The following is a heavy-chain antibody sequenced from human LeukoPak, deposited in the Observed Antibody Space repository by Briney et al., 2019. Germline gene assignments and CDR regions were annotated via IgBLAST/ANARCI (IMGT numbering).Heavy chain of an antibody. Sequence: GRSLRLSCAASGFTFSSYGMHWVRQAPGKGLEWVSAISGSGGSTYYADSVKGRFTISRDNSKNTLYLQMNSLRAEDTAVYYCAKDREEKQLSAGGLYWGQGTLVTVSS. V-gene: IGHV3-23*01. D-gene: IGHD6-6*01. CDR2: ISGSGGST. CDR1: GFTFSSYG. CDR3: AKDREEKQLSAGGLY. J-gene: IGHJ4*02.